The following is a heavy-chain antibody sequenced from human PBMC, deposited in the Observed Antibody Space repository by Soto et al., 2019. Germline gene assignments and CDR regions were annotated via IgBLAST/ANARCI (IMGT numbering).Heavy chain of an antibody. CDR1: GGTFSSYS. Sequence: QVQLVQSGAEVKKPGSSVKVSCKAYGGTFSSYSINWVRQAPGQGLEWMGAIIPIFGTANYAQKFQGRVTITADESTSTAYMELSSLRSEDTAVYYCARDGGRHSGGIDYWGQGTLVTVSS. D-gene: IGHD1-26*01. V-gene: IGHV1-69*01. CDR2: IIPIFGTA. CDR3: ARDGGRHSGGIDY. J-gene: IGHJ4*02.